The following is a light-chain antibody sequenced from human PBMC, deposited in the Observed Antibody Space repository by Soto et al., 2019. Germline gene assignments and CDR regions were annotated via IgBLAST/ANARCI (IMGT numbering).Light chain of an antibody. Sequence: IVMTQSPDTLSVSPGERATLSCRASQSVSSNLAWYQQKPGQAPRLLIYATSTRSTGIPARFSGSGSGTEFTLTISSLQSEDFAVYYCQQYNNMWTFGQGTKVEIK. CDR2: ATS. J-gene: IGKJ1*01. CDR1: QSVSSN. V-gene: IGKV3D-15*01. CDR3: QQYNNMWT.